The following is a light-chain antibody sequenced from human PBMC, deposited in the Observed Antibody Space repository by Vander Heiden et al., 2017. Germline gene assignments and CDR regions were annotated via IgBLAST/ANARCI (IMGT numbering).Light chain of an antibody. Sequence: DIVLTQSPDSLAVSLGERATIPCKSRQSLLYTSNNKIDLAWDQQKPGQPPKLLFDWASTRAAGVTDRFSGSGSGTDFTLSSLQAEDVAVYYCQQYNSMPRTFGQGTKVEI. CDR2: WAS. J-gene: IGKJ1*01. V-gene: IGKV4-1*01. CDR3: QQYNSMPRT. CDR1: QSLLYTSNNKID.